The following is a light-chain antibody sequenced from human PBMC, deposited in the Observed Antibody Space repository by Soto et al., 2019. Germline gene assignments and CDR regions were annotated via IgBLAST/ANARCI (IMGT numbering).Light chain of an antibody. CDR1: QSVSSY. V-gene: IGKV3-20*01. Sequence: EIVLTQFPATLSLSPGDGATLSCRASQSVSSYLAWYQQKPGQAPRFLIYGASHRAIGIPDRFSGSGSGTDFTLTISRLEPEDFAVYYCLQYANSPFTFGPGTKVDIK. CDR2: GAS. CDR3: LQYANSPFT. J-gene: IGKJ3*01.